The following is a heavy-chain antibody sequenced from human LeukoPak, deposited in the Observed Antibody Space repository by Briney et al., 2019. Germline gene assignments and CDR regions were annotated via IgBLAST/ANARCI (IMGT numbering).Heavy chain of an antibody. CDR2: ISAYNGNT. V-gene: IGHV1-18*01. CDR3: ARRLGYCSSTSCYVGSYWFDP. CDR1: GYTFTSYG. J-gene: IGHJ5*02. Sequence: ASVTVSCTASGYTFTSYGISWVRQAPGQGLEWMGWISAYNGNTNYAQKLQGRVTMTTDTSTSTAFMELRSLRSDDTAVYYCARRLGYCSSTSCYVGSYWFDPWGQGTLVTVSS. D-gene: IGHD2-2*01.